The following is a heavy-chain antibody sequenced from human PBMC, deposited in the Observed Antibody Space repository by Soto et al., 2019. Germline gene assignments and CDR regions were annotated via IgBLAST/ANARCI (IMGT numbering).Heavy chain of an antibody. J-gene: IGHJ4*02. CDR3: ARQHYYGSGRCFDY. Sequence: QVQLVQSGAEVKKPGSSVKVSCKASGGTFSSYTISWVRQAPGQGLEWMGRIIPILGIANYAQKFQGRVTITADKSTSTAYMELSSLRSEDTAVHYCARQHYYGSGRCFDYWGQGTLVTVSS. V-gene: IGHV1-69*02. CDR2: IIPILGIA. CDR1: GGTFSSYT. D-gene: IGHD3-10*01.